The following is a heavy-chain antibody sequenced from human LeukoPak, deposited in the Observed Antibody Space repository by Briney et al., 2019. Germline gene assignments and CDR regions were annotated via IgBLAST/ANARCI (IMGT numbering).Heavy chain of an antibody. D-gene: IGHD3-3*01. CDR2: IYTSGST. Sequence: AETLSLTCAVSGGSRSSYYWRGIREPAGKGLEWIGRIYTSGSTNYNPSLKSRVTMSVDTSKNQFSLKLSSVTAADTAVYYCARGILAIFGVVALDYWGQGTLVTVSS. CDR3: ARGILAIFGVVALDY. J-gene: IGHJ4*02. V-gene: IGHV4-4*07. CDR1: GGSRSSYY.